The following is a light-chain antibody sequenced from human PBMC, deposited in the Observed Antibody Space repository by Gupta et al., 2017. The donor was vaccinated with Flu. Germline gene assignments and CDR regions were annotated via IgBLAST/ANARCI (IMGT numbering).Light chain of an antibody. CDR1: QSINNW. V-gene: IGKV1-5*03. CDR2: RAS. CDR3: QQHRNYPLT. J-gene: IGKJ4*01. Sequence: DSQMTQSTSNPSAPAGDSVTITCRASQSINNWLAWYQQRPGKAPNLLIYRASNLESGVPSRFSGSGSGTKFTLTISSLQPEDFATYYCQQHRNYPLTFGGGTKVEIK.